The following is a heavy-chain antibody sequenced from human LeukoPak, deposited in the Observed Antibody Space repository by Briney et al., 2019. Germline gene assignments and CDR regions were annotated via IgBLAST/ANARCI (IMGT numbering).Heavy chain of an antibody. J-gene: IGHJ4*02. D-gene: IGHD3-10*01. CDR3: ARLPNYNDSKDY. V-gene: IGHV4-39*07. CDR1: GGSISTSNYY. Sequence: SETLSLTCTVSGGSISTSNYYWGWIRQPPGKGLEWIGNIFYSGSTYYSPSLRSRVTISVDTSKNQFFLKLSSVTAADTALYYCARLPNYNDSKDYWGQGTLVTVSS. CDR2: IFYSGST.